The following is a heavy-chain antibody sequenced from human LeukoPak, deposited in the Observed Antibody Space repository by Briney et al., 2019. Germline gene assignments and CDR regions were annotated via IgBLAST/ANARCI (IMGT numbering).Heavy chain of an antibody. J-gene: IGHJ5*02. Sequence: GGSLRLSCAASGFIFSNYGMGWVRQAPGKGLEWVSAIRGNAGTTYYADSVQGRFTIFRDNSKNTLYLQMSSLRAEDTAVYYCARELRGFDPWGQGTLVTVSS. CDR3: ARELRGFDP. V-gene: IGHV3-23*01. CDR1: GFIFSNYG. CDR2: IRGNAGTT. D-gene: IGHD3-10*01.